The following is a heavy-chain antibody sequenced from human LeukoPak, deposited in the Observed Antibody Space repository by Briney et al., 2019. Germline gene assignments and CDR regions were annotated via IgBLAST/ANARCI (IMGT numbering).Heavy chain of an antibody. V-gene: IGHV1-46*01. J-gene: IGHJ4*02. CDR1: GHSFTSNY. CDR3: ARDQEAFDY. Sequence: GASVNVSCKASGHSFTSNYIHWVRQDPGQGLEWMGMIYPRDGSTSYAQKFQGRVTVTRDTSTSTVHMELSGLRSEDTAVYYCARDQEAFDYWGQGTLVTVSS. CDR2: IYPRDGST.